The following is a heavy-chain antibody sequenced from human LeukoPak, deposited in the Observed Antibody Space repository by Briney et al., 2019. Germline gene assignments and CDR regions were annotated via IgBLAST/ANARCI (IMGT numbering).Heavy chain of an antibody. J-gene: IGHJ4*02. CDR1: GYTFTSYY. V-gene: IGHV1-46*01. Sequence: ASVKVPCKASGYTFTSYYMHWVRQAPGQGLEWMGIINPSGGSTSYAQKFQGRVTMTRDTSTSTAYTELRSLRSDDTAVYYCARSMYSSSWYGIWGQGTLVTVSS. CDR2: INPSGGST. CDR3: ARSMYSSSWYGI. D-gene: IGHD6-13*01.